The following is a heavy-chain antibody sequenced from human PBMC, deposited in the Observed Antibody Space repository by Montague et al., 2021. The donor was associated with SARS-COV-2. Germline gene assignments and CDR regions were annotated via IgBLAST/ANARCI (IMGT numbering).Heavy chain of an antibody. J-gene: IGHJ4*02. Sequence: SETLSLTCTVSGGSISSNYWSWIRQPPGKGLEWIGYIYYGGSTNYNPSLKSRVTISVDTSKNQFSLKLSSVTAADTAVYYCARVKRGYLYGLGASAHFDYWGQGTLVTVSS. V-gene: IGHV4-59*01. D-gene: IGHD3-10*01. CDR2: IYYGGST. CDR3: ARVKRGYLYGLGASAHFDY. CDR1: GGSISSNY.